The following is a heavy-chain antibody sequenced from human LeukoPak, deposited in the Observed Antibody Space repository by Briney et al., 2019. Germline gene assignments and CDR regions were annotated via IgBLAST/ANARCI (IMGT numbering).Heavy chain of an antibody. J-gene: IGHJ4*02. V-gene: IGHV4-4*02. D-gene: IGHD5-18*01. CDR1: GGSISSNNW. CDR2: VYHSGST. CDR3: ARDSGRGYSFNYGY. Sequence: PSETLSLTCTVSGGSISSNNWWSWVRPPPGKGLEWIGEVYHSGSTNYNPSLKSRVTISVDMSKNQFSLRLSSVTAADTAVYYCARDSGRGYSFNYGYWGQGTLVTVSS.